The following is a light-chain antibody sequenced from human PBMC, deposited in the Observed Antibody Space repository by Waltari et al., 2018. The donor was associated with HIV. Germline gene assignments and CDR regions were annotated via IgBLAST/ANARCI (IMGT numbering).Light chain of an antibody. J-gene: IGKJ2*01. Sequence: EIVLTQSPGTLSLSPGERATLSCRASQTVSSSYLAWYQQKPGQAPRLLIYATYSRASVVPDRFSGGGSGTDFTLTISILEPEYFAVYYCQQSGDSLTFGQGTKVEIK. CDR2: ATY. CDR3: QQSGDSLT. V-gene: IGKV3-20*01. CDR1: QTVSSSY.